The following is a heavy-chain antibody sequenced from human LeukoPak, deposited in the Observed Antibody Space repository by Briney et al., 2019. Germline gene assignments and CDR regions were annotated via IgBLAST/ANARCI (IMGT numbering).Heavy chain of an antibody. V-gene: IGHV6-1*01. CDR2: TYYRSKWIN. Sequence: SQTLSLTCAISGDSVSVKSDVWNWIRQSPSRGLEWLGRTYYRSKWINYYATSVKSRIIISPDTSKNQFSLHLNSVTPEDTAVYYCARDADWAYDAFDIWGQGTMVTVSS. D-gene: IGHD3-9*01. CDR1: GDSVSVKSDV. J-gene: IGHJ3*02. CDR3: ARDADWAYDAFDI.